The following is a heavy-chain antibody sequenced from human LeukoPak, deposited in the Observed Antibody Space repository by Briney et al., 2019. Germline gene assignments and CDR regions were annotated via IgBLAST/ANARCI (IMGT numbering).Heavy chain of an antibody. D-gene: IGHD1-1*01. CDR1: GFSFSSYA. CDR2: ISGSGGST. CDR3: ANNWKDEPDTFDI. V-gene: IGHV3-23*01. Sequence: GGSLRLSCAASGFSFSSYAMSWVRQAPGKGLEWVSAISGSGGSTYYADSVKGRFTISRDNSKNTLYLQMNSLRAEDTAVYYCANNWKDEPDTFDIWGQGSMVTVSS. J-gene: IGHJ3*02.